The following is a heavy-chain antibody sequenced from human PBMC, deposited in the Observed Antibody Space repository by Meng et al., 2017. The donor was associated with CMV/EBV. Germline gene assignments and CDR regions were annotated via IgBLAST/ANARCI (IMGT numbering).Heavy chain of an antibody. CDR2: ISSSSIYI. Sequence: EVKLVGSGGGRVKPGGSLSLSCAASGLTFSTYSMIWVRQAPGKGLEWVSSISSSSIYISYADSVKGRFTISRDNAKNSLYLQMNSLRAEDTAVYYCARESTGDWFDPWGQGTLVTVSS. V-gene: IGHV3-21*01. CDR3: ARESTGDWFDP. CDR1: GLTFSTYS. J-gene: IGHJ5*02. D-gene: IGHD7-27*01.